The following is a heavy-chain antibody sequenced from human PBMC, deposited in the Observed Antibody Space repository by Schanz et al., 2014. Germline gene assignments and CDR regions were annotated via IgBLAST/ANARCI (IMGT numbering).Heavy chain of an antibody. CDR1: GFTLSSYA. CDR3: AKQIYYDILTVTRN. D-gene: IGHD3-9*01. Sequence: QVQLVESGGGVVQPGRSLRLSCAAYGFTLSSYAMHWVRQAPGKGLEWVAVIWYDENNKYYADSVKGRFTISRDNSKNTLYLQMNSLRAEDTAVYYCAKQIYYDILTVTRNWGQGTLVTVSS. CDR2: IWYDENNK. V-gene: IGHV3-33*08. J-gene: IGHJ4*02.